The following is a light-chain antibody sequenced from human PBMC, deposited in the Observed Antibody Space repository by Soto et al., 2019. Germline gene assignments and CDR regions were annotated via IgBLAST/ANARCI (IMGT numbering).Light chain of an antibody. V-gene: IGLV1-51*01. CDR3: ATWDNLLSAGL. CDR2: DNY. J-gene: IGLJ2*01. CDR1: PSNIGNNF. Sequence: QSVLTHPPSVSATPGQKVTISCSGGPSNIGNNFVSWYQRLPGTAPRVIIYDNYERPSGIPDRFSGSKSGTSATLDITGLQTGDEADYYCATWDNLLSAGLFGGVTKLTVL.